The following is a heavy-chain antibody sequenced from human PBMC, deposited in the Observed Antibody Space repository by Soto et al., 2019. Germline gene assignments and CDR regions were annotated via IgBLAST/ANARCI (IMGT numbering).Heavy chain of an antibody. V-gene: IGHV3-23*01. J-gene: IGHJ6*02. CDR1: GFPFSNYY. Sequence: EVQLLESGGGLVQPGGSLRLSCVASGFPFSNYYMDWVRQAPGKGLEWVAVISGSEDNIHYADSVKGRFTISRDNSMNTLYLQMNSLRDDDTAIYYCAKDLHWFAMDVWGQGTTVTVSS. CDR2: ISGSEDNI. D-gene: IGHD3-10*01. CDR3: AKDLHWFAMDV.